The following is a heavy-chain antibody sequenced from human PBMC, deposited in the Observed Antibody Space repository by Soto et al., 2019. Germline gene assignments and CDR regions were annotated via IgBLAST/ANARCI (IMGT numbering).Heavy chain of an antibody. CDR2: INPSGGST. CDR3: ARPNKFITTRGLCWFDP. D-gene: IGHD1-1*01. Sequence: ASVKVSCKASGYTFTSYYMHWVRQAPGQGLEWMGIINPSGGSTSYAQKFQGRVTMTRDTSTSTVYMELSSLRSEDTAVYYCARPNKFITTRGLCWFDPWGQGTLVTVSS. CDR1: GYTFTSYY. J-gene: IGHJ5*02. V-gene: IGHV1-46*01.